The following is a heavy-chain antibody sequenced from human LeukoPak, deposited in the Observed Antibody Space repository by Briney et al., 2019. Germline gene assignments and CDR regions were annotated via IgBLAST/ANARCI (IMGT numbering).Heavy chain of an antibody. CDR2: ISYDGSNK. Sequence: GRSLRLSCAASGFTFSSYAMHWVRRAPGKGLEWVAVISYDGSNKYYADSVKGRFTISRDNSKNTLYLQMNSLRAEDTAVYYCARDGLLGYFDYWGQGTLVTVSS. CDR1: GFTFSSYA. V-gene: IGHV3-30-3*01. CDR3: ARDGLLGYFDY. J-gene: IGHJ4*02.